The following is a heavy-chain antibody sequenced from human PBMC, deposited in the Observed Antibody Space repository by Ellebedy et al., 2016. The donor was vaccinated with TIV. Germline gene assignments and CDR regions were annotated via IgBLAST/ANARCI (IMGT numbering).Heavy chain of an antibody. CDR2: ISAYNGNT. J-gene: IGHJ4*02. V-gene: IGHV1-18*01. CDR1: GYTFTSYG. Sequence: ASVKVSXXASGYTFTSYGISWVRQAPGQGLEWMGWISAYNGNTNYAQKLQGRVTMTTDISTSTAYMELRSLRSDDTAVYYCARARGGNSNFDYWGQGTLVTVSS. D-gene: IGHD4-23*01. CDR3: ARARGGNSNFDY.